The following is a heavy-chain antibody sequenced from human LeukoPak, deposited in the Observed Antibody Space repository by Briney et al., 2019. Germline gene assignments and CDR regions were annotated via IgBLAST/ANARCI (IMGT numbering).Heavy chain of an antibody. D-gene: IGHD3-10*01. CDR3: ARGGEGSGSYYVDYYYYGMDV. J-gene: IGHJ6*02. CDR1: GFTFSDYY. V-gene: IGHV3-11*01. CDR2: ISSSGSTI. Sequence: GGSLRLSCAASGFTFSDYYMSWIRQAPGKGLEWVSYISSSGSTIYYADSVKGRFTISRDNAKNSLYLQMNSLRAEDTAVYYCARGGEGSGSYYVDYYYYGMDVWGQGTTVTVSS.